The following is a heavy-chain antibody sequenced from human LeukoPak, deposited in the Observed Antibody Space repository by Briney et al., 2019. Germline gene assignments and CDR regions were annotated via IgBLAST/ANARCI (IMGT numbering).Heavy chain of an antibody. V-gene: IGHV3-23*01. CDR3: AKDASGSYWGVAQFDY. CDR2: ISASGSAT. Sequence: GGSLRLSCAASGCIFSNYGMNWVRQAPGKGLEWVAAISASGSATSYADSVRGRFTLSRDNSKSTTYLQMNTLRAEDTAVYYCAKDASGSYWGVAQFDYWGQGTLVTVSS. J-gene: IGHJ4*02. D-gene: IGHD1-26*01. CDR1: GCIFSNYG.